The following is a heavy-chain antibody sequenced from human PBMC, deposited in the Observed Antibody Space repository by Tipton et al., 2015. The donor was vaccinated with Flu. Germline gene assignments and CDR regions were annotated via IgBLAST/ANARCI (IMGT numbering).Heavy chain of an antibody. CDR2: INHSGST. J-gene: IGHJ5*02. V-gene: IGHV4-34*01. Sequence: TLSLTCAVYGGSFSGYYWSWIRQPPGKGLEWIGEINHSGSTNYNPSLKSRVTISVDTSKNQFSLKLSSVTAADTAVYYCARRPPSGYGHLQLYNWFDPWGQGTLVTVSS. D-gene: IGHD4-11*01. CDR1: GGSFSGYY. CDR3: ARRPPSGYGHLQLYNWFDP.